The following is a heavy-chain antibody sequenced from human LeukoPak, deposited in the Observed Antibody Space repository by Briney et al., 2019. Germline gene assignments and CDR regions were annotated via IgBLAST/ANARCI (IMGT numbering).Heavy chain of an antibody. CDR1: GYTFTSYD. J-gene: IGHJ4*02. CDR3: ARVRSGYSSPYYFDY. V-gene: IGHV1-8*03. Sequence: ASVKVSCKASGYTFTSYDINWVRQATGQGLEWMGWMNSNSGNTGYAQKFQGRVTITRNTSISTAYMELSSLRSEDTAVYYCARVRSGYSSPYYFDYWGQGTLVTVSS. CDR2: MNSNSGNT. D-gene: IGHD6-13*01.